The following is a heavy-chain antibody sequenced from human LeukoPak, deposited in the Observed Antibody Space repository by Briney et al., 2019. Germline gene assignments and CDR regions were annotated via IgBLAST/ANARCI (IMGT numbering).Heavy chain of an antibody. V-gene: IGHV3-9*01. J-gene: IGHJ6*02. CDR2: ISWNSGSI. D-gene: IGHD6-19*01. Sequence: GGSLRLSCAASGFTFDDYAMHWVRQAPGKGLEWVSGISWNSGSIGYADSVKGRFTTSRDIAKNSLYLQMNSLRAEDTALYYCAKGNIAVSWPYGMDVWGQGTTVTVSS. CDR3: AKGNIAVSWPYGMDV. CDR1: GFTFDDYA.